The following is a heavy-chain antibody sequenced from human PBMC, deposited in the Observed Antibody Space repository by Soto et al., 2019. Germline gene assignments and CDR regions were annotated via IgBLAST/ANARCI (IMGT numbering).Heavy chain of an antibody. Sequence: GGSLRLSCAASGFTFSSYWMSWVRQAPGKGLEWVANIKQDGSEKYYVDSVKGRFTISRDNAKNSLYLQMNSLRAEDTAVYYCARDQGWDDYIWGSYRYDYYYYMDVWGKGTTVTVSS. D-gene: IGHD3-16*02. J-gene: IGHJ6*03. V-gene: IGHV3-7*01. CDR3: ARDQGWDDYIWGSYRYDYYYYMDV. CDR1: GFTFSSYW. CDR2: IKQDGSEK.